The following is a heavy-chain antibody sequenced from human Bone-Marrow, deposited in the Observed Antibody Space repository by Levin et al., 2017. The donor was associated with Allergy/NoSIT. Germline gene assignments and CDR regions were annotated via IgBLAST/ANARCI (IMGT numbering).Heavy chain of an antibody. CDR1: RGTFGSYP. V-gene: IGHV1-69*01. CDR2: IIPPFGIP. Sequence: KISCKTSRGTFGSYPISWVRQAPGQGLEWMGGIIPPFGIPDYAQKFQGRVTITADVSTKTGYMELRSLGCDDTAVYCCGRAPYGENFYFDYWGRGTLVTVSS. D-gene: IGHD4-17*01. CDR3: GRAPYGENFYFDY. J-gene: IGHJ4*02.